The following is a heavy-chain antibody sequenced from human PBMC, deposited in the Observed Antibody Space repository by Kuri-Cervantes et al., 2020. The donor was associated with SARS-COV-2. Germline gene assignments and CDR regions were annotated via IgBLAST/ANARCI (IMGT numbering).Heavy chain of an antibody. CDR2: IIGMTGTV. V-gene: IGHV1-69*11. CDR1: GVTFSIFD. Sequence: SVKVSCKASGVTFSIFDMSWVRLAPGQGPEWMGRIIGMTGTVHYAQNFKDRVTITADASTSTAYMELSSLRSEDTAAYYCAREGGRYNWNFRVFGWGQGTVVTVSS. D-gene: IGHD1-7*01. CDR3: AREGGRYNWNFRVFG. J-gene: IGHJ4*02.